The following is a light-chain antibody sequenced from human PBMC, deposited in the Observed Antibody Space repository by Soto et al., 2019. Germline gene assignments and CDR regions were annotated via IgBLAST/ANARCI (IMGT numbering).Light chain of an antibody. CDR1: QSVSSN. Sequence: EIVMTQSPATLSVSPGERAPPSCRASQSVSSNLAWYQQKPGQAPRLLIYGASTRATGIPARFSGSGSGTEFTLTISSLQPEDFAVYYCQQYNNWPRTCGQGTKVEIK. CDR3: QQYNNWPRT. J-gene: IGKJ1*01. V-gene: IGKV3-15*01. CDR2: GAS.